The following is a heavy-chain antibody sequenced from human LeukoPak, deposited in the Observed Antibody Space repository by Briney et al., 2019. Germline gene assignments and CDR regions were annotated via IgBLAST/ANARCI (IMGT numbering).Heavy chain of an antibody. CDR2: IYYGGST. V-gene: IGHV4-59*08. Sequence: SETLSLTCTVSGGSISGYYWSWIRQPPGKGLEWVAYIYYGGSTVYNPSLKSRVTISVDPSKNQLSLELSSVTAADTAVYYCARHTASRSGGGFDYWGQGTLVTVSS. CDR3: ARHTASRSGGGFDY. CDR1: GGSISGYY. J-gene: IGHJ4*02. D-gene: IGHD6-25*01.